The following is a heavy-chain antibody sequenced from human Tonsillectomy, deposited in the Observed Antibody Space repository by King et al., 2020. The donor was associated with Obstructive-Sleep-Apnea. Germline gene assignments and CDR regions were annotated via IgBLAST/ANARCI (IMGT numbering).Heavy chain of an antibody. CDR3: AAGTTDYSYFGMDV. CDR1: GFTFKTSG. Sequence: QLVQSGPEVKKPGTSVKVSCKASGFTFKTSGVQWVRQARGQRLEWIGWIVIASGDTYYAQQFRDRVTLTTDRTAGTASMDLINLRSEDTAVYYCAAGTTDYSYFGMDVWGQGTTVTVSS. D-gene: IGHD4-11*01. J-gene: IGHJ6*02. CDR2: IVIASGDT. V-gene: IGHV1-58*01.